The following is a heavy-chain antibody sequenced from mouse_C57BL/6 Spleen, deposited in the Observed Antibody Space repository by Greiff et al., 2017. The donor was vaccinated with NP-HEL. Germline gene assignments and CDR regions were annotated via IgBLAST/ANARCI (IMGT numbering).Heavy chain of an antibody. Sequence: EVQLQESGTVLARPGASVKMSCKTSGYTFTSYWMHWVKQRRGQGLEWIGAIYPGNSDTSYNQKFKGKAKLTAVTSASTAYMELSSLTNEDSAVYYCTRDRTAQARGFAYWGQGTLVTVSA. D-gene: IGHD3-2*02. J-gene: IGHJ3*01. CDR2: IYPGNSDT. CDR3: TRDRTAQARGFAY. CDR1: GYTFTSYW. V-gene: IGHV1-5*01.